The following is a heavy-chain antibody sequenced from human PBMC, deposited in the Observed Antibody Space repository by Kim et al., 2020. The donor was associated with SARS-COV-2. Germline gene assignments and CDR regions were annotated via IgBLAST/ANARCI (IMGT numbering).Heavy chain of an antibody. CDR2: IFYSRST. Sequence: SETLSITCTVSGGSFSTSSYYWGWIRQSPGKGLEWIGSIFYSRSTYYNPSLKSRVTISVDTSKNQFSLKLTSVTAADTAVYYCARLPDYFGSGAFDYWGQGTLVTVSS. D-gene: IGHD3-10*01. J-gene: IGHJ4*02. V-gene: IGHV4-39*01. CDR1: GGSFSTSSYY. CDR3: ARLPDYFGSGAFDY.